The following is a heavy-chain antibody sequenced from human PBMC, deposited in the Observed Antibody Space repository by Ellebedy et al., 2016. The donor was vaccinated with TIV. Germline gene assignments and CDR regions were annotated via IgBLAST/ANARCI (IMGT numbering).Heavy chain of an antibody. CDR3: AREKTVAGGGNHLDS. J-gene: IGHJ4*02. V-gene: IGHV4-61*01. CDR2: IYYRGVI. CDR1: GGTDSRNLYH. D-gene: IGHD6-19*01. Sequence: MPSETLSLTCAVSGGTDSRNLYHWSWLPQPPGKALEYIGYIYYRGVINYNPSLNSRVSISIDTSKNQFSRKLTSVSAADTAVHYCAREKTVAGGGNHLDSWGQGTLVTVSS.